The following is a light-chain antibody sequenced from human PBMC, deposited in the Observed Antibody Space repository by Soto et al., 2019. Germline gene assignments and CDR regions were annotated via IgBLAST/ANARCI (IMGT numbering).Light chain of an antibody. CDR1: QSLRNW. V-gene: IGKV1-5*03. CDR2: KAS. Sequence: DIQMTQSPSTLSASVGDRVTITCRASQSLRNWLAWYQQKPGKAPKPLIYKASSLESGVPSRFSGSGSGAEFTLTINGLQPDDFATYYCQQYDTHSWTFGQGTKVDIK. J-gene: IGKJ1*01. CDR3: QQYDTHSWT.